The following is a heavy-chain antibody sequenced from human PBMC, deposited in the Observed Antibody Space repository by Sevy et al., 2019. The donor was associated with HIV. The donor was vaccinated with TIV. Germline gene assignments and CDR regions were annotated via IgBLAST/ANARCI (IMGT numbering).Heavy chain of an antibody. V-gene: IGHV3-30*04. CDR1: GFTFSSYA. CDR2: ISYDGSNK. CDR3: ARGAATVTIYYYYGMDV. Sequence: GSLRLSCAASGFTFSSYAMHWVRQAPGKGLEWVAVISYDGSNKYYADSVKGRFTISRDNSKNTLYLQMNSLRAEDTAVYYCARGAATVTIYYYYGMDVWGQGTTVTVSS. D-gene: IGHD4-4*01. J-gene: IGHJ6*02.